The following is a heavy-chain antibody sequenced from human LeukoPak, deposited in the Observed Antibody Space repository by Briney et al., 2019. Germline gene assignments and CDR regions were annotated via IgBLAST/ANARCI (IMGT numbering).Heavy chain of an antibody. D-gene: IGHD2-15*01. CDR3: ARGPWGYYHFDY. CDR2: MNPKSGNT. Sequence: ASVKVSCKASGYNFSTYDIMWVRQATGQGPEWMGYMNPKSGNTGYAQKFRARLTMTRDTSINTAYMELISLRSEDTAVYYCARGPWGYYHFDYWGQGTLVTVPS. J-gene: IGHJ4*02. CDR1: GYNFSTYD. V-gene: IGHV1-8*01.